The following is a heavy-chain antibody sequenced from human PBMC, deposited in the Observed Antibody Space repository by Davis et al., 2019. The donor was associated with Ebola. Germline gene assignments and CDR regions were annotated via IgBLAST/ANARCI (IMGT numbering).Heavy chain of an antibody. CDR1: GGTFSSYA. CDR3: ARDIGYCTNGVCYTGDY. D-gene: IGHD2-8*01. J-gene: IGHJ4*02. V-gene: IGHV1-69*06. CDR2: IIPIFGTA. Sequence: SVKVSCKASGGTFSSYAISWVRQAPGQGLEWMGGIIPIFGTANYAQKFQGRVTITADKSTSTAYMELSSLRSDDTAVYYCARDIGYCTNGVCYTGDYWGQGTLVTVSS.